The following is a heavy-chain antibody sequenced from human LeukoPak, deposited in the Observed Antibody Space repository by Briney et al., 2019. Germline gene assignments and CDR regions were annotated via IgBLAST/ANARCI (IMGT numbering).Heavy chain of an antibody. Sequence: GGSLRLSCAASGFTFSTYSMNWVRQAPGKGLEWLSYISGSSNTIYYADSVKGRFTISRDNAKNPLFLHMNSLRAEDTAIYYCARSSSGWYLFYYWGQGTLGTVSS. CDR1: GFTFSTYS. J-gene: IGHJ4*02. V-gene: IGHV3-48*01. CDR3: ARSSSGWYLFYY. CDR2: ISGSSNTI. D-gene: IGHD6-19*01.